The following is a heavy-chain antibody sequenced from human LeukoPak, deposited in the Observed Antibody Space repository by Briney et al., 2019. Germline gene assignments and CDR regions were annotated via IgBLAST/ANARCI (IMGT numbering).Heavy chain of an antibody. CDR3: ARIRSSRYFDWLLSYNWFDP. CDR1: GYTFTSYG. D-gene: IGHD3-9*01. V-gene: IGHV1-18*01. CDR2: ISAYNGNT. J-gene: IGHJ5*02. Sequence: ASVRVSCKASGYTFTSYGISWVRQAPGQGLEWMGWISAYNGNTNYAQKLQGRVTMTTDTSTSTAYMELRSLRSDDTAVYYCARIRSSRYFDWLLSYNWFDPWGQGTLVTVSS.